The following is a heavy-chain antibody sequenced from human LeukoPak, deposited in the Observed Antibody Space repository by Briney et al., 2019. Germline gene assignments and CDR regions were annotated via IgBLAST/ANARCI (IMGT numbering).Heavy chain of an antibody. CDR1: GFTFSSYW. D-gene: IGHD3-10*01. V-gene: IGHV3-7*01. J-gene: IGHJ5*02. CDR3: ARVLLGSWDWFDP. CDR2: IKQDRSEK. Sequence: GGSLRLSCAASGFTFSSYWMSWVRQAPGKGLEWVANIKQDRSEKYYVDSVKGRFTISRDNAKNSLYLQMNSLRAEDTAVYYCARVLLGSWDWFDPWGQGTLVTVSS.